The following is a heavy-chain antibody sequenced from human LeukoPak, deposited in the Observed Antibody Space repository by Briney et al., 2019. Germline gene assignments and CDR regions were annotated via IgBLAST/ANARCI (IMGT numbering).Heavy chain of an antibody. V-gene: IGHV3-15*07. D-gene: IGHD3-3*01. CDR3: AKDLKGGVLRFLEWLSNFDY. J-gene: IGHJ4*02. Sequence: PGGSLRLSCAASGFTFSNAWMNWVRQAPGKGLEWVGRIKSKTDDGTTAYAAPVKGRFTISRDDSKNTLYLQMNSLRAEDTAVYYCAKDLKGGVLRFLEWLSNFDYWGQGTLVTVSS. CDR1: GFTFSNAW. CDR2: IKSKTDDGTT.